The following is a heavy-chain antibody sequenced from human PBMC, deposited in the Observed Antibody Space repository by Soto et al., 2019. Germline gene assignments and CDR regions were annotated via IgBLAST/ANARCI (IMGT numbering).Heavy chain of an antibody. V-gene: IGHV4-4*08. Sequence: QVQLQESGPGLVKPSETLSVTCTVSGGSIRSYYWSWIRQPPGKGLEWIGYIYSSGSSNYNPSLKSRVTISVDTSKNQFSLKLSSVTAADTAVYYCARGSGWYYYWGQGILVTVSS. D-gene: IGHD6-19*01. CDR1: GGSIRSYY. CDR2: IYSSGSS. J-gene: IGHJ4*02. CDR3: ARGSGWYYY.